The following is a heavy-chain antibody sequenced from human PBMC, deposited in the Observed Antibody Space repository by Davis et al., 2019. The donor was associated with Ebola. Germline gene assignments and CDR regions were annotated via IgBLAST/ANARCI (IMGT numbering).Heavy chain of an antibody. V-gene: IGHV3-30*04. D-gene: IGHD2-15*01. J-gene: IGHJ6*04. CDR1: GFSFSSYA. CDR2: ISYDGSNK. Sequence: GGSLRLSCAASGFSFSSYAMHWVRQAPGKGLEWVAVISYDGSNKYYADSVKGRFTISRDNSKNTLYLQMNSLRAEDTAVYYCAKAMTWWVLAGDKDLGLDVWGKGTTVTVSS. CDR3: AKAMTWWVLAGDKDLGLDV.